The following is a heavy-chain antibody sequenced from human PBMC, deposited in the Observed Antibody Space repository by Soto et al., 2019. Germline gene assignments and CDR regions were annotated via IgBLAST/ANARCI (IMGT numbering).Heavy chain of an antibody. J-gene: IGHJ6*02. V-gene: IGHV1-69*01. D-gene: IGHD2-21*02. Sequence: QVQLVQSGAEVKKPGSSVKVSCKASGGTFSSYAISWVRQAPGQGLEWMGGIIPIFGTANYAQKFQGRVTITADEYTSTAYMELSSLRSEDTAVYYCAHGVVTQGHNYYYYYGMYVWGQGTTVTVSS. CDR3: AHGVVTQGHNYYYYYGMYV. CDR2: IIPIFGTA. CDR1: GGTFSSYA.